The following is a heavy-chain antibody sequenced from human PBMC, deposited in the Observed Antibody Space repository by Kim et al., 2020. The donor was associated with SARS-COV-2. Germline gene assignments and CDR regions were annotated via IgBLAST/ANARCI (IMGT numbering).Heavy chain of an antibody. Sequence: GGSLRLSCAASGFTFSSYWMHWVRQAPGKGLVWVSRINSDGSSTSYADSVKGRFTISRDNAKNTLYLQMNSLRAEDTAVYYCAREGVDDYVWGSYRYFQHWGQGTLVTVSS. CDR3: AREGVDDYVWGSYRYFQH. V-gene: IGHV3-74*01. CDR2: INSDGSST. CDR1: GFTFSSYW. J-gene: IGHJ1*01. D-gene: IGHD3-16*02.